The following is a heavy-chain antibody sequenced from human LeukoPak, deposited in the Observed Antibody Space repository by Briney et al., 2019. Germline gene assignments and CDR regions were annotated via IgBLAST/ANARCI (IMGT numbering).Heavy chain of an antibody. D-gene: IGHD3-3*01. V-gene: IGHV1-2*06. CDR3: ARDFGLRFSLDY. J-gene: IGHJ4*02. Sequence: ASVKVSCKASGYTFTGYYMHWVRQAPGQGLEWMGRINPNSGGTNYAQKFQGRVTMTRDTSISTAYMELSRLRSDDTAVYYCARDFGLRFSLDYWGQGTLVTVSS. CDR2: INPNSGGT. CDR1: GYTFTGYY.